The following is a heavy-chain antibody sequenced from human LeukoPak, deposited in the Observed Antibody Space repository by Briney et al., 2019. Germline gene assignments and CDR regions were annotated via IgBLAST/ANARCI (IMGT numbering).Heavy chain of an antibody. CDR2: ISGSGGST. CDR3: AKDQSIVGAPNRFDP. CDR1: GFTFSSYG. D-gene: IGHD1-26*01. J-gene: IGHJ5*02. Sequence: GGSLRLSCAASGFTFSSYGMSWVRQAPGKGLEWVSAISGSGGSTYYADSVKGRFTISRDNSKNTLYLQMNSLRAEDTAVYYCAKDQSIVGAPNRFDPWGQGTLVTVSS. V-gene: IGHV3-23*01.